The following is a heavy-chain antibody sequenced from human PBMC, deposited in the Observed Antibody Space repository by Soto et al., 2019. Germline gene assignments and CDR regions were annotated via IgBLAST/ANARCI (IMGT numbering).Heavy chain of an antibody. D-gene: IGHD1-26*01. CDR3: ARDVGGWELYAFDI. CDR1: GYTFTGYY. Sequence: ASVKVSCKASGYTFTGYYMHWVRQAPGQGLAWMGWINPNSGGPNYAQKFQGWVTMTRDTSISTAYLELSRLRSDDAAVYYYARDVGGWELYAFDIWGQGTMVTVSS. J-gene: IGHJ3*02. CDR2: INPNSGGP. V-gene: IGHV1-2*04.